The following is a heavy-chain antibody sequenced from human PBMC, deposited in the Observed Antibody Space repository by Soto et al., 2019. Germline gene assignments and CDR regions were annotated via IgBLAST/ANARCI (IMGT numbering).Heavy chain of an antibody. CDR3: VRGNGWFAY. V-gene: IGHV4-59*01. CDR2: IHYSGNT. CDR1: GLSITGYY. D-gene: IGHD2-8*01. Sequence: QVQLQESGPGLVKPSETLSLTCTVSGLSITGYYWGWVRQPPGKGLEWIGYIHYSGNTNYNPSLRGRVTISVDTSKNHFSLKLSSVTAADTAVYYCVRGNGWFAYWGQGTLAAVSS. J-gene: IGHJ5*01.